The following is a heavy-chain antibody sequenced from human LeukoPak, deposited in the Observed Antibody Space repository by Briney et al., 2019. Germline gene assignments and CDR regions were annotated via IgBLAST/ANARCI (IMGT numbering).Heavy chain of an antibody. J-gene: IGHJ5*02. Sequence: ASVKVSCKTSGYTFSSYGISWLRQAPGQGLEWMGWISAYKGDTDYSQKLQGGVTMTTDTSTSTAYMELRSLRSDDTAVYYCARDPTAGWFDPWGQGTLVTVSS. CDR3: ARDPTAGWFDP. CDR1: GYTFSSYG. D-gene: IGHD6-19*01. CDR2: ISAYKGDT. V-gene: IGHV1-18*01.